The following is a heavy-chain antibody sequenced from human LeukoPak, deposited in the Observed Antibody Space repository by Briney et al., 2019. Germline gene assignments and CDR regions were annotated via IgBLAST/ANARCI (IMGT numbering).Heavy chain of an antibody. CDR1: GFTFSSDS. D-gene: IGHD3-22*01. Sequence: GGSLRLSCAASGFTFSSDSMNWVRQAPGKGLEWVSSISSSSSYIYYADSVKGRFTISRDNAKNSLYLQMNSLRAEDTAVYYCARDRGYDSSGYYGYWGQGTLVTVSS. CDR3: ARDRGYDSSGYYGY. CDR2: ISSSSSYI. V-gene: IGHV3-21*01. J-gene: IGHJ4*02.